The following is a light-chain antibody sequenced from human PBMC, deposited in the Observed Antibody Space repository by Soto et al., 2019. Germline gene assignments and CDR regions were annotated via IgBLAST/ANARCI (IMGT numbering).Light chain of an antibody. CDR1: QTVSSS. J-gene: IGKJ5*01. V-gene: IGKV3-11*01. Sequence: EMLMTQSPATLSLSPGERAPLSSRASQTVSSSLAWYQQKPGQAPRLLIYEASNRATGIPARFSGSGSGTDFTLTISSLEPEDFAVYYCQQRSNWITFGQGTRLEIK. CDR2: EAS. CDR3: QQRSNWIT.